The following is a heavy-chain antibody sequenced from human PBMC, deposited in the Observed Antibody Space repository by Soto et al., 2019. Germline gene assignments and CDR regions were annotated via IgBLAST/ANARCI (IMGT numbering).Heavy chain of an antibody. V-gene: IGHV1-69*01. CDR2: IIPICGTA. CDR1: GGTFSSYA. CDR3: ASSGWYVHSCYYYYGMDV. Sequence: QVQLVQSGAEVKKPGSSVKVSCKASGGTFSSYAISWVRQAPGQGLEWMGGIIPICGTANYAQKFQGRVTITADEYTSTDYMELSILRSEDTAVYYCASSGWYVHSCYYYYGMDVWGQGTTVTVSS. D-gene: IGHD6-19*01. J-gene: IGHJ6*02.